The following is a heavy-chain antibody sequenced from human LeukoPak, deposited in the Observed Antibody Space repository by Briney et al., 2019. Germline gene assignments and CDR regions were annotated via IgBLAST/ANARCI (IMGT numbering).Heavy chain of an antibody. CDR1: GFTVSSNY. J-gene: IGHJ4*02. D-gene: IGHD2-2*01. Sequence: GGSLRLSCAASGFTVSSNYMSWVRQAPGKGLEWVSFIYNTGDTKYADSVKGRFTISRDNSKNTLSLQMNSLRADDTAVYYCARWFCTSTTCYYDYWGQGTLVTVSS. V-gene: IGHV3-53*01. CDR3: ARWFCTSTTCYYDY. CDR2: IYNTGDT.